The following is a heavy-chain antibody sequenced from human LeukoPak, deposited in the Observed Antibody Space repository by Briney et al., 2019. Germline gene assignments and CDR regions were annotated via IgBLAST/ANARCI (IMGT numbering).Heavy chain of an antibody. Sequence: PSETLSLTCAVYGGSFSGDYWSWIRQPPGKGLEWIGEINHSGSTNYNPSLKSRVTISVDTSKNQFSLKLSSVTAADTAVYYCARLYDYSNSLDYWGQGTLVTVSS. CDR2: INHSGST. J-gene: IGHJ4*02. D-gene: IGHD4-11*01. CDR3: ARLYDYSNSLDY. CDR1: GGSFSGDY. V-gene: IGHV4-34*01.